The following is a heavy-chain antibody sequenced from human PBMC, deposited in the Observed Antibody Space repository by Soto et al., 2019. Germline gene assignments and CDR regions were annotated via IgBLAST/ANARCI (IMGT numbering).Heavy chain of an antibody. J-gene: IGHJ4*02. V-gene: IGHV3-30-3*01. D-gene: IGHD2-2*02. CDR1: GFTFSSYA. Sequence: GGSLRLSCAASGFTFSSYAMQWVRQAPGKGLEWVAVISYDGSNKYYADYVKGRFTISRDNSKNTLYLQMHSLRAEETAVYYCARVPGYCSSTSCYTKPSDYWGQGTLVTVSS. CDR2: ISYDGSNK. CDR3: ARVPGYCSSTSCYTKPSDY.